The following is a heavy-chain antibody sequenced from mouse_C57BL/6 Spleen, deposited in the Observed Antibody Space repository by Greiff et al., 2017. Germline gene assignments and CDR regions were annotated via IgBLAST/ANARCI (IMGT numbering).Heavy chain of an antibody. D-gene: IGHD2-5*01. J-gene: IGHJ4*01. Sequence: VKLMESGPGLVQPSQSLSITCTVSGFSLTSYGVHWVRQSPGKGLEWLGVIWSGGSTDYNAAFISRLSISKDNSKSQVFFKMNSLQADDTAIYYCARTDYSNYDAMDYWGQGTSVTVSS. CDR1: GFSLTSYG. CDR3: ARTDYSNYDAMDY. V-gene: IGHV2-2*01. CDR2: IWSGGST.